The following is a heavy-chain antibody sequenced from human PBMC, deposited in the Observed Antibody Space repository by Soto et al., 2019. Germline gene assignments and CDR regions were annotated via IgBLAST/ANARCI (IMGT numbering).Heavy chain of an antibody. CDR1: GFTFSNYA. V-gene: IGHV3-64D*06. CDR3: VKQAHGLDGVAFDY. Sequence: LRLSCSASGFTFSNYAIHWVRQVPGKGLEAISAVSTSGRSTYYADSVKDRFTISRDNSKNTLFLQMGSLRPEDTAIYYCVKQAHGLDGVAFDYWGQGTQVTVSS. D-gene: IGHD2-15*01. J-gene: IGHJ4*02. CDR2: VSTSGRST.